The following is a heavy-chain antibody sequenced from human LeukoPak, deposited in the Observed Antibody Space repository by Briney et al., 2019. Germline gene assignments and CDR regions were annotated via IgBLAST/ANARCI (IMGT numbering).Heavy chain of an antibody. Sequence: PSETLSLTCTVSGGSINSYYWSWIRQPPEKGLEWIAYIYYSGSTSYNPSLKSRVTISVDTSKNQFSLKLNSVTAADTAMYYCARLFHPALSGNYPFDYWGQGTLVTVSS. J-gene: IGHJ4*02. CDR2: IYYSGST. V-gene: IGHV4-59*01. CDR1: GGSINSYY. D-gene: IGHD1-26*01. CDR3: ARLFHPALSGNYPFDY.